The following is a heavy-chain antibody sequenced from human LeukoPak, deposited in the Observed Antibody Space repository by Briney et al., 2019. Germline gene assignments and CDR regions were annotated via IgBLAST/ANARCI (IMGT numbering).Heavy chain of an antibody. CDR3: ARDRDSSGYYGEHFDY. CDR1: GYTFTSYC. J-gene: IGHJ4*02. Sequence: ASVKLSCKASGYTFTSYCMHWVRHAPGQGHEWMGIINPSGGSTSYAQKFQGRVTMTWDTSTSTVYMELSSLRSEDTAVYYCARDRDSSGYYGEHFDYWGQGTLVTVSS. D-gene: IGHD3-22*01. V-gene: IGHV1-46*01. CDR2: INPSGGST.